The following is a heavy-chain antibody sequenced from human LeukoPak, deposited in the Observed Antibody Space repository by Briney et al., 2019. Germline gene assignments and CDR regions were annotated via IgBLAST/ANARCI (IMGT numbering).Heavy chain of an antibody. Sequence: SETLSLTCTVSGGSISSHYWSWIRQPPGKGLEWIGYIYYSGSTNYNPSLKSRVTISVDTSKNQFSLKLSSVTAADTAVYYCARAPYSGSRFDYWGQGTLVTVSS. CDR3: ARAPYSGSRFDY. V-gene: IGHV4-59*11. D-gene: IGHD1-26*01. CDR2: IYYSGST. CDR1: GGSISSHY. J-gene: IGHJ4*02.